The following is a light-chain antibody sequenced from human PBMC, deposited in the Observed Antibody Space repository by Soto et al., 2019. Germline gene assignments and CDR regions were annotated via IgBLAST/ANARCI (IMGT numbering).Light chain of an antibody. J-gene: IGKJ3*01. CDR1: QSLVYSDGDTF. CDR2: KVL. CDR3: MQAIYWPFT. V-gene: IGKV2-30*01. Sequence: DVVLTQSPLFLPVTLGQPAPISCRSSQSLVYSDGDTFLSWFQQRPGQSPRRLIYKVLNRDTGVPVRFSGSGSGTDFTLKISRVEAEDVGVYFCMQAIYWPFTFGPGTKVDIK.